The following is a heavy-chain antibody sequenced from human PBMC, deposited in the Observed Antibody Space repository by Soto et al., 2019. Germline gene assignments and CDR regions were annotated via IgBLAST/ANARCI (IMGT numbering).Heavy chain of an antibody. J-gene: IGHJ4*02. CDR3: AKDRGSGNDWFHVFDY. V-gene: IGHV3-30*18. Sequence: PGGPLRLSCAASGFTFSSYGMHWVRQAPGKGLEWVAVISKDGSNKYYADSVKGRFTISRDNSKSTLYLQMNSLRAEDTAVYHCAKDRGSGNDWFHVFDYWGQGILVTVSS. D-gene: IGHD1-1*01. CDR2: ISKDGSNK. CDR1: GFTFSSYG.